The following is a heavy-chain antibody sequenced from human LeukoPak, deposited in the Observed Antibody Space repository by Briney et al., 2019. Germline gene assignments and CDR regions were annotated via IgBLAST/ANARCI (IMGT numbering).Heavy chain of an antibody. V-gene: IGHV3-23*01. CDR1: GFTFSSYA. D-gene: IGHD2-2*01. J-gene: IGHJ4*02. CDR2: INGSGGST. Sequence: GGSLRLSCAASGFTFSSYAMSWVRQAPGKGLEWVSAINGSGGSTYYADSVKGRFTISRDNSKNTLYLQMNSLRAEDTAVYYCAKDHQELGYCSSTSCQHFDYWGQGTLVTVSS. CDR3: AKDHQELGYCSSTSCQHFDY.